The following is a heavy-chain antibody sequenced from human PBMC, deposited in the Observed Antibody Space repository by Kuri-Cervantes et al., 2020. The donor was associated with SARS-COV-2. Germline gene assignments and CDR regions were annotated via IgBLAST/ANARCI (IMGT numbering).Heavy chain of an antibody. CDR2: ISSNGGST. Sequence: GESLKISCSASGFTFSSYAMHWVRQAPGKGLEYVSAISSNGGSTYYADSVKGRFTISRDNSKNTLYLQMSSLRAEDTAVYYCARDPPSNNYDILTGDNYYYYGMDVWGQGTTVTVSS. V-gene: IGHV3-64D*06. D-gene: IGHD3-9*01. J-gene: IGHJ6*02. CDR3: ARDPPSNNYDILTGDNYYYYGMDV. CDR1: GFTFSSYA.